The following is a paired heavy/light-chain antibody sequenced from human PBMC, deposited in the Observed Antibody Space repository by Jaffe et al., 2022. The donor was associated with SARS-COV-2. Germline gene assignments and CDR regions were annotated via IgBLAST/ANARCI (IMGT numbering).Heavy chain of an antibody. Sequence: EVQLLESGGGLVQPGGSLRLSCAASGFTFSSYAMSWVRQAPGKGLEWVSAISGSGGSTYYADSVKGRFTISRDNSKNTLYLQMNSLRAEDTAVYYCAKGTHIVVVPSAKWDYYYGMDVWGQGTTVTVSS. D-gene: IGHD2-2*01. CDR2: ISGSGGST. J-gene: IGHJ6*02. CDR1: GFTFSSYA. V-gene: IGHV3-23*01. CDR3: AKGTHIVVVPSAKWDYYYGMDV.
Light chain of an antibody. CDR2: AAS. J-gene: IGKJ2*01. Sequence: DIQMTQSPSSLSASVGDRVTITCRASQSISSYLNWYQQKPGKAPKLLIYAASSLQSGVPSRFSGSGSGTDFTLTISSLQPEDFATYYCQQSYSTPLTFGQGTKLEIK. V-gene: IGKV1-39*01. CDR3: QQSYSTPLT. CDR1: QSISSY.